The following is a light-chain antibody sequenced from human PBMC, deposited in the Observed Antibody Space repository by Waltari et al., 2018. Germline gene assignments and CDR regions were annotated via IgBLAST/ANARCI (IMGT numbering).Light chain of an antibody. J-gene: IGLJ7*01. CDR1: SGINVGTYR. Sequence: QAVLTQPSSLSATPGASASLTCTLRSGINVGTYRTYWYQQKPGSPPQYLLRYKSDSDKQQGAGVPSRFSGSKAVSANAGMLLISGLQSEDEADYYCMIWHGSAAVFGGGTQLTVL. V-gene: IGLV5-45*03. CDR2: YKSDSDK. CDR3: MIWHGSAAV.